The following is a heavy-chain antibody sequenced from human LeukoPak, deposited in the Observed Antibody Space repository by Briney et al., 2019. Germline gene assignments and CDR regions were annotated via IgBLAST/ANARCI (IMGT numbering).Heavy chain of an antibody. J-gene: IGHJ4*02. D-gene: IGHD3-22*01. V-gene: IGHV3-23*01. CDR3: ARNNYYDSSGYYTLFDY. CDR2: VSPRGDIT. Sequence: PGGSLRLSCAASGFTFSSHGMDWVRQAPGMGLEWVSGVSPRGDITYYADSVKGRFAISRDNSKNTVYLQLNSLRADDTAVYYCARNNYYDSSGYYTLFDYWGQGTLVTVSS. CDR1: GFTFSSHG.